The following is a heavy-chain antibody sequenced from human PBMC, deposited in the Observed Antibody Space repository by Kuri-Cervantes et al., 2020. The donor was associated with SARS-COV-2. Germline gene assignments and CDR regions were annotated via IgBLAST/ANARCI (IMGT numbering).Heavy chain of an antibody. CDR2: ISGSGGST. D-gene: IGHD6-13*01. CDR3: AKEGAEGGSSSWYYYYGMDV. V-gene: IGHV3-23*01. CDR1: GFTFSSYA. Sequence: LSLTCAASGFTFSSYAMSWVRQAPGKGLEWVSAISGSGGSTYYADSVKGRFTISRDNSKNTLYLQMNSLRAEDTAVYYCAKEGAEGGSSSWYYYYGMDVWGQGTTVTVSS. J-gene: IGHJ6*02.